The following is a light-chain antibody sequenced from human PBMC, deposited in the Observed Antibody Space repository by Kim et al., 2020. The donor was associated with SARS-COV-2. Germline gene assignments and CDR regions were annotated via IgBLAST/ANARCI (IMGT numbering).Light chain of an antibody. CDR2: GAS. Sequence: EIVLTQSPGTLSLSPGERATLYCRASQSISSNYLAWYQQKPGQAPRLLIYGASSRATGIPDKFTGSGSGTDFTLTISRLEPEDFAVYYCQQYGNSPVTFGQGTRLEIK. V-gene: IGKV3-20*01. CDR3: QQYGNSPVT. J-gene: IGKJ5*01. CDR1: QSISSNY.